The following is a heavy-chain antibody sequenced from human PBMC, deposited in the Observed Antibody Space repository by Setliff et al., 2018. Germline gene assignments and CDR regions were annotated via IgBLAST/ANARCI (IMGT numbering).Heavy chain of an antibody. CDR3: ARVSSSGSYYLAMPAAFDI. CDR2: INSDESST. CDR1: GFTFSSYW. Sequence: GSLRLSCAASGFTFSSYWVHWVRQAPGKGLVWVSRINSDESSTSYADSVRGRFTISRDNAKNTLYLQMNSLRAEDTTVYYCARVSSSGSYYLAMPAAFDIWGQGTMVTVSS. V-gene: IGHV3-74*01. J-gene: IGHJ3*02. D-gene: IGHD1-26*01.